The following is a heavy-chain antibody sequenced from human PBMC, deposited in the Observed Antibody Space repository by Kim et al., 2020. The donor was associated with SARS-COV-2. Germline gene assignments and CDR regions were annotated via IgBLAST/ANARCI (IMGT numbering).Heavy chain of an antibody. CDR2: IYYSGST. Sequence: SETLSLTCTVSGGSISSYYWSWIRQPPGKGLEWIGYIYYSGSTYYNPSLKSRVTISVDTSKNQFSLKLSSVTAADTAVYYCARHGSRDYYDSSAYYSAGSADYWGQGTLVTVSS. V-gene: IGHV4-59*08. CDR3: ARHGSRDYYDSSAYYSAGSADY. D-gene: IGHD3-22*01. CDR1: GGSISSYY. J-gene: IGHJ4*02.